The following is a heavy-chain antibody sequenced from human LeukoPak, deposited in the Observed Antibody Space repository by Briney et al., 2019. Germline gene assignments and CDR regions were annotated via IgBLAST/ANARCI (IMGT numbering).Heavy chain of an antibody. V-gene: IGHV4-39*01. D-gene: IGHD5-18*01. J-gene: IGHJ4*02. CDR3: ARHVASTASTYYFDY. CDR2: IYYSGST. Sequence: SETLSLTCTVSVGSISSGSYYWGWIRQPPGKRLGWIGRIYYSGSTYYNPSLKSRVTISVEASDNQFSLKLSYVTAADTAVYYCARHVASTASTYYFDYWGQGTLVTVSS. CDR1: VGSISSGSYY.